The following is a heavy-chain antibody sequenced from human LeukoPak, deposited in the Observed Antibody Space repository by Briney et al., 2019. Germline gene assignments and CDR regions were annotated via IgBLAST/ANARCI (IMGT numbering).Heavy chain of an antibody. D-gene: IGHD2-21*01. J-gene: IGHJ3*02. CDR2: IRRDGSTI. CDR3: ARDFNPSCGDNCYIDAFDI. CDR1: GLMFSQYW. V-gene: IGHV3-7*01. Sequence: GGSLGLSCAASGLMFSQYWMTWVRQAPGKGLEWVANIRRDGSTIHYVDSVRGRFTISRDNAKNSLYLQMDSLRAEDTAVYYCARDFNPSCGDNCYIDAFDIWGQGTMVTVAS.